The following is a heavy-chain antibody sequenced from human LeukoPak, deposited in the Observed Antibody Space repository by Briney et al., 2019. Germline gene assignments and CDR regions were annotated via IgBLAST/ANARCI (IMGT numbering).Heavy chain of an antibody. V-gene: IGHV3-23*01. CDR2: ISGSGGST. D-gene: IGHD3-22*01. CDR1: GFTFSIAW. J-gene: IGHJ4*02. CDR3: AQALSAFDFYDTSGPPDD. Sequence: PGESLRLSCAASGFTFSIAWMSWVRQAPGKGLEWVSDISGSGGSTHYADSVKGRFTISRDNSKNTLYLQMNSLRAEDTAVYYCAQALSAFDFYDTSGPPDDWGQGTLVTVSS.